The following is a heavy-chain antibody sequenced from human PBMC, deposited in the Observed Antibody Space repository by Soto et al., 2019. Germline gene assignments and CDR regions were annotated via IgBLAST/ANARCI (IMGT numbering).Heavy chain of an antibody. CDR3: VRGWVYPPRYW. CDR1: GFTFSSYA. D-gene: IGHD2-8*01. J-gene: IGHJ4*02. Sequence: GGSLRLSCSASGFTFSSYAMHWIRQAPGKGLEYVSAISSNGGSTYYADSVKGRFTISRDNSKNTLYLQMSSLRAEDTAVYYCVRGWVYPPRYWWGKGTLVTVSS. CDR2: ISSNGGST. V-gene: IGHV3-64D*08.